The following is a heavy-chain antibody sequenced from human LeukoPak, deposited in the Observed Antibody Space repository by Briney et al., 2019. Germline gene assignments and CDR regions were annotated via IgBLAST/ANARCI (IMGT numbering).Heavy chain of an antibody. Sequence: GASVKVSCKASGGTFSSYAISWVRQAPGQGLEWMGGIIPIFGTANYAQKFQGRVTITADESTSTAYMELSSLRSEDTAVYYCARSTSAAPAQRFDYWGQGTLVTVSS. CDR3: ARSTSAAPAQRFDY. D-gene: IGHD3-3*01. V-gene: IGHV1-69*13. CDR1: GGTFSSYA. J-gene: IGHJ4*02. CDR2: IIPIFGTA.